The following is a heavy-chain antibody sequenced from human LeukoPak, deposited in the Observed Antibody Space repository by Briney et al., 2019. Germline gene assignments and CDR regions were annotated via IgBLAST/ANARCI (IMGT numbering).Heavy chain of an antibody. V-gene: IGHV3-7*01. D-gene: IGHD3-10*01. Sequence: GGSLRLSCAASGFTFSSYWMSWVRQAPGKGLEWAANIKQDGSEKYYVDSVKGRFTISRDNAKNSLYLQMNSLRAEDTAVYYCARLDYYGSGSYDYWGQGTLVTVSS. CDR2: IKQDGSEK. CDR1: GFTFSSYW. CDR3: ARLDYYGSGSYDY. J-gene: IGHJ4*02.